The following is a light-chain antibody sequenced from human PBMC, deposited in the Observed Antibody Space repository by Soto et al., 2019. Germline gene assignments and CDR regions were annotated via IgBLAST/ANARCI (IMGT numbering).Light chain of an antibody. CDR3: QQYYSYPRT. CDR1: QGISSY. CDR2: AAS. Sequence: AIRMTQSPSSLSASTGDRVTITCRASQGISSYLAWYQQKPGKAPKLLIYAASTLQSGVPSRFSGSGSGTDFTLTISCLHSEDFVTYYCQQYYSYPRTFGQGTKVDIK. V-gene: IGKV1-8*01. J-gene: IGKJ1*01.